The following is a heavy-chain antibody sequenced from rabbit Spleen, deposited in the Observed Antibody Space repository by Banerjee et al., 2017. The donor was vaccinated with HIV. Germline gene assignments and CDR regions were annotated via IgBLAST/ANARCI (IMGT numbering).Heavy chain of an antibody. CDR3: ARDTSSSFSSYGMDL. CDR2: IDAGSSGFT. CDR1: GLDFSGYY. Sequence: QSLEESGGDLVKPGASLTLTCKASGLDFSGYYMGWVRQAPGKGLEWIACIDAGSSGFTYFASWAKGRFTISKTSSTTVTLQMISPTVADTATYFCARDTSSSFSSYGMDLWGPGTLVTVS. D-gene: IGHD1-1*01. V-gene: IGHV1S40*01. J-gene: IGHJ6*01.